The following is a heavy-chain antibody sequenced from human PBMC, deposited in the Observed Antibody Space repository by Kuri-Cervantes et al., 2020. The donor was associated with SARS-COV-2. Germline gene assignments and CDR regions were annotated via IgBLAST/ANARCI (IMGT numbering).Heavy chain of an antibody. D-gene: IGHD5-18*01. CDR2: VNHNGGD. J-gene: IGHJ5*02. CDR3: ARLGEYRSGYNWFDH. Sequence: SQTPSLTCAIYGVSLSGSSWSWIRQSPGKRLEWSGEVNHNGGDNYNPSLSSRVTISVDPSKAQFSLNLISVTAADTAVSYCARLGEYRSGYNWFDHWGQGTLVTVSS. CDR1: GVSLSGSS. V-gene: IGHV4-34*01.